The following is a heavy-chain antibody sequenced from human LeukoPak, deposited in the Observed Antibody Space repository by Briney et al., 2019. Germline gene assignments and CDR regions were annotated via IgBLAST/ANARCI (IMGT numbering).Heavy chain of an antibody. CDR2: ISGSGGST. J-gene: IGHJ3*02. CDR1: GFTFSSYA. CDR3: AKGGLYYYDSSGYYLFEAFDI. Sequence: GGSLRLSCAASGFTFSSYAMSWVRQAPGKGLEWVSAISGSGGSTYYADSVKGRFTISRDNSKNTLYLQMNSLRAEDTAVYYCAKGGLYYYDSSGYYLFEAFDIWGQGTMVTVSS. V-gene: IGHV3-23*01. D-gene: IGHD3-22*01.